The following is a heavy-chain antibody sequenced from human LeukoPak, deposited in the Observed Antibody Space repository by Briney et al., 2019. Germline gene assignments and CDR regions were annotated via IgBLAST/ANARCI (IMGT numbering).Heavy chain of an antibody. CDR3: AKARGATVNDPDDY. J-gene: IGHJ4*02. V-gene: IGHV3-23*01. Sequence: SGGSLRLSCAASGFSFSVYAMNWVRQAPGKGLEWVSSFGGSGGGPWHAASVKGRFSISRDNSKNTLYLQMSSLSDEDTALYYCAKARGATVNDPDDYWGQEILVTVSS. CDR2: FGGSGGGP. CDR1: GFSFSVYA. D-gene: IGHD1-26*01.